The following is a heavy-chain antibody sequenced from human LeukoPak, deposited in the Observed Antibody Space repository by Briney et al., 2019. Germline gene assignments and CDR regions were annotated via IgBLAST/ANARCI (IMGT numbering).Heavy chain of an antibody. V-gene: IGHV1-24*01. CDR2: FDPEDGET. CDR1: GYTLTELS. Sequence: EASVKVSCKVSGYTLTELSMHWVRQAPGKGLEWMGGFDPEDGETIYAQKFQGRVTMTEDTSTDTAYMELSSLRSEDTAVYYCARTDGYNPSFDYWGQGTLVTVSS. J-gene: IGHJ4*02. D-gene: IGHD5-24*01. CDR3: ARTDGYNPSFDY.